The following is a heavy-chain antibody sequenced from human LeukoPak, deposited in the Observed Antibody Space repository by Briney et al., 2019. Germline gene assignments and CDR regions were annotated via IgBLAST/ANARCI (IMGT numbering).Heavy chain of an antibody. CDR1: GFTFDDYG. CDR3: ARATSGIRDGYNWHFDY. CDR2: INWNGGST. Sequence: PGGSLRLSCAASGFTFDDYGMSWVRQAPGKGLEWVSGINWNGGSTGYADSVKGRFTISRDNAKNSLYLQMNSLRAEDTAIYYCARATSGIRDGYNWHFDYWGQGTLVTVSS. V-gene: IGHV3-20*04. D-gene: IGHD5-24*01. J-gene: IGHJ4*02.